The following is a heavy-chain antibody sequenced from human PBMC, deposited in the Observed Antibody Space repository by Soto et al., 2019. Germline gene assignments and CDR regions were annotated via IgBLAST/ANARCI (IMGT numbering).Heavy chain of an antibody. Sequence: QLQLQESGSGLVKPSQTLSLTCAVSGGSISSGGYSWSWIRQPPGKGLEWIGYIYHSGSTYYNPSLKSRVTISVDRSKNQFSLKLSSVTAADTAVYYCARARYVDTAMVHPIDYWGQGTLVTVSS. CDR3: ARARYVDTAMVHPIDY. V-gene: IGHV4-30-2*01. CDR1: GGSISSGGYS. D-gene: IGHD5-18*01. CDR2: IYHSGST. J-gene: IGHJ4*02.